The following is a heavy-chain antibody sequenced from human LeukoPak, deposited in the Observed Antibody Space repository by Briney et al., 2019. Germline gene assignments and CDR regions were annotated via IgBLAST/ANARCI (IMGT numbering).Heavy chain of an antibody. J-gene: IGHJ4*02. CDR2: ISGSGGST. CDR1: GFTFSSYA. V-gene: IGHV3-23*01. D-gene: IGHD5-18*01. Sequence: GGSLRLSGAASGFTFSSYAMSWVRQAPGKGLEWVSAISGSGGSTYYADSVKGRFTISRDNSKNTLYLQMNSLRAEDTAVYYCAKDIAEGERGYSYGSIDYWGQGTLVTVSS. CDR3: AKDIAEGERGYSYGSIDY.